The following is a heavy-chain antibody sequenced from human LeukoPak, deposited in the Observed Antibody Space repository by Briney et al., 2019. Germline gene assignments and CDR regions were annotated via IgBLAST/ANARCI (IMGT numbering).Heavy chain of an antibody. CDR1: GFTFSSYS. V-gene: IGHV3-48*01. CDR2: ISSSSSTI. D-gene: IGHD3-9*01. J-gene: IGHJ3*02. CDR3: AKEGYFGTDAFDI. Sequence: PGGSLRLSCAASGFTFSSYSMNWVRQAPGKGLEWASYISSSSSTIYYADSVKGRFTISRDNSKNTLYLQMNSLRAEDTAVYYCAKEGYFGTDAFDIWGQGTMVTVSS.